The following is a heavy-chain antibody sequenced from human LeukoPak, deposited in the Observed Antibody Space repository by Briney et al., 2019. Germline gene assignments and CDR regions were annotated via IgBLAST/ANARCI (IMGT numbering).Heavy chain of an antibody. Sequence: GGSLRLSCAASGFTFSIYWMSWVRQAPGKGLEWVANIKQDGSEKYYVDSVKGRFTISRDNAKNSLYLQMNSLRAEDTAVYYCARILNSGSLPIWGQGTLVTVSS. V-gene: IGHV3-7*01. D-gene: IGHD1-26*01. J-gene: IGHJ4*02. CDR3: ARILNSGSLPI. CDR1: GFTFSIYW. CDR2: IKQDGSEK.